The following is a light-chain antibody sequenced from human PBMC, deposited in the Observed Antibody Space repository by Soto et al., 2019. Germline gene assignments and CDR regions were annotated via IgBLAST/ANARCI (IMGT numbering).Light chain of an antibody. J-gene: IGKJ1*01. CDR1: QSISSW. Sequence: QSPSTLSASVGDRVTITCRASQSISSWLAWYQQKPGKAPKLLIYKASSLESGVPSRFSGSGSGTEFTLTISSLQPDDFATYYCQQYNSYSWTFGQGTKVDIK. CDR2: KAS. V-gene: IGKV1-5*03. CDR3: QQYNSYSWT.